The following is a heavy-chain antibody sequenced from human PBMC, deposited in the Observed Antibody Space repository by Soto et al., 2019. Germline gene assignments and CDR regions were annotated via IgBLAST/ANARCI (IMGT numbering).Heavy chain of an antibody. J-gene: IGHJ4*02. CDR3: ARDSGSNADY. Sequence: EVQLVESGGGLVQPGGSLRLSCAASGFTFSSYWMHWVRQAPGKGRVWVSRINSGGSSTDYADSVKGRLTIDRDNAKNALCLQMTSLRDEDTAVYYCARDSGSNADYWGQGTLVTVSS. CDR1: GFTFSSYW. V-gene: IGHV3-74*01. CDR2: INSGGSST. D-gene: IGHD1-26*01.